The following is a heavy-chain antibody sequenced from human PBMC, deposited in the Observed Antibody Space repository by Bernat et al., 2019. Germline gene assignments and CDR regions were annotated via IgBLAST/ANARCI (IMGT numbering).Heavy chain of an antibody. CDR2: INAGNGNT. D-gene: IGHD4-17*01. V-gene: IGHV1-3*01. Sequence: QVQLVQSGAEVKKPGASVKVSCKASGYTFTSYAMHWVRQAPGQRLEWMGWINAGNGNTKYSQKFQGRVTITRDTSASTAYMELSSLRSEDTAVYYCARDPGEYYYYGMDVWGQGTTVTVSS. CDR3: ARDPGEYYYYGMDV. J-gene: IGHJ6*02. CDR1: GYTFTSYA.